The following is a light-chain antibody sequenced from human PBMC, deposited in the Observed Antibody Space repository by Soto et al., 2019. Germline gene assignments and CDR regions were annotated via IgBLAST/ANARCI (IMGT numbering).Light chain of an antibody. V-gene: IGLV2-14*01. CDR1: SIDIAPYNY. J-gene: IGLJ1*01. Sequence: QSALTQPASVSGSPGQSLTISCTGTSIDIAPYNYVSWYQQHPGKAPKLIIYEVSYRPSGISNRFSCSKSGNTASLTISGLQAEDEADYYCSSYTSSTNSVFGTGTKVTVL. CDR2: EVS. CDR3: SSYTSSTNSV.